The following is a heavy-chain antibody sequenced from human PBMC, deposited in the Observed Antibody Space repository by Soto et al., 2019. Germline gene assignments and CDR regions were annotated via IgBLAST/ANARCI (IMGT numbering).Heavy chain of an antibody. J-gene: IGHJ4*02. Sequence: QVQLVESGGGVVQPGRSLRLSCAASGFTFSSYAMHWVRQAPGKGLEWVAVISYDGSNKYYADSVKGRFTISRDNSKNTLYLQMNSLSAEDTAVYYCARAPRGEGELLWSYDFDYWGQGTLVTVSS. CDR1: GFTFSSYA. V-gene: IGHV3-30-3*01. CDR3: ARAPRGEGELLWSYDFDY. D-gene: IGHD1-26*01. CDR2: ISYDGSNK.